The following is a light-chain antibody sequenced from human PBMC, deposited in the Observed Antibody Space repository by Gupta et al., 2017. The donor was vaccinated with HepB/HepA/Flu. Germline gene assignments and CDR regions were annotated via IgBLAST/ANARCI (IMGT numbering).Light chain of an antibody. J-gene: IGLJ2*01. V-gene: IGLV3-19*01. CDR2: GKN. Sequence: SSELTQDPAVSVALGQTVRITCQGDSLRSYYASWYQQKPGQAPVPVIYGKNSRRSGIPDRFSGSSSGSTASLTITGAQAEEEADYYCNSRDSSGNHLVFGGGTKLTVL. CDR1: SLRSYY. CDR3: NSRDSSGNHLV.